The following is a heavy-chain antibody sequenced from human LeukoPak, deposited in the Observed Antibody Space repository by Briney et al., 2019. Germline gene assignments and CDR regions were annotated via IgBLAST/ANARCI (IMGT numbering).Heavy chain of an antibody. D-gene: IGHD4-17*01. CDR3: AKQTTVTSYYYYGMDV. V-gene: IGHV4-59*01. CDR1: GGSFSSYY. CDR2: IYYSGST. Sequence: SETLSLTCAVYGGSFSSYYWSWIRQPPGKGLEWIGYIYYSGSTNYNPSLKSRVTISVDTSKNQFSLKLSSVTAADTAVYYCAKQTTVTSYYYYGMDVWGQGTTVTVSS. J-gene: IGHJ6*02.